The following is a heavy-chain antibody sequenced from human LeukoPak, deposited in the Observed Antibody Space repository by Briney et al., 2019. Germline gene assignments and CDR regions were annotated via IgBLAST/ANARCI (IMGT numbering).Heavy chain of an antibody. CDR2: IIPIFGTA. CDR3: ARDAQYYDFWSGYYTNWFDP. V-gene: IGHV1-69*05. J-gene: IGHJ5*02. CDR1: GGTSSSYA. D-gene: IGHD3-3*01. Sequence: SVKVSCKASGGTSSSYAISWVRQAPGQGLEWMGGIIPIFGTANYAQKFQGRVTITTDESTSTAYMELSSLRSEDTAVYYCARDAQYYDFWSGYYTNWFDPWGQGTLVTVSS.